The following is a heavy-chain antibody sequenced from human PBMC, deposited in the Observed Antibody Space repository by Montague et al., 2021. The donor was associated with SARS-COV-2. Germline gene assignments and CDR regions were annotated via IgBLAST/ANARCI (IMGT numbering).Heavy chain of an antibody. Sequence: SETLSLTCAVSGGPITSYYWNWIRQPPGKGLEYIGYIYHSGSTTYNPSLKSRVSISADTSKNQFSLKLRSVTAADTAVYYCARGLESYGSGSHHFDPWGQGTLVAVSS. CDR1: GGPITSYY. J-gene: IGHJ5*02. CDR2: IYHSGST. D-gene: IGHD3-10*01. V-gene: IGHV4-59*01. CDR3: ARGLESYGSGSHHFDP.